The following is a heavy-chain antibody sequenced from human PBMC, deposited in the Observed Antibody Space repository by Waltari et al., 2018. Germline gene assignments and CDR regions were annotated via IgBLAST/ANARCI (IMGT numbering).Heavy chain of an antibody. D-gene: IGHD6-19*01. J-gene: IGHJ3*02. Sequence: QVQLQESGPGLVKPSETLSLTCTVSGGSISSYYWSWIRQPPGKGLEWIGYIYYSGSTTYNPSLKGRVTISVDTSKNQFSLKLSSVTAADTAVYYCAIGYSSGWYYAFDIWGQGTMVTVSS. CDR2: IYYSGST. CDR1: GGSISSYY. CDR3: AIGYSSGWYYAFDI. V-gene: IGHV4-59*01.